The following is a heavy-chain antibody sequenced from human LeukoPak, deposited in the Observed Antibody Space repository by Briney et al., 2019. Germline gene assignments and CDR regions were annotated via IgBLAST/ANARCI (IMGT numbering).Heavy chain of an antibody. V-gene: IGHV3-74*01. D-gene: IGHD3-9*01. CDR1: GFTFSSYW. J-gene: IGHJ4*02. CDR3: ARAPYDILTGYFQSFDY. CDR2: INSDGSST. Sequence: PGGSLRLSCAASGFTFSSYWMHWVRQAPGKGLVWVSRINSDGSSTSYADSVKGRFTISRDNAKNTLYLQMNSLRAEGTAVYYCARAPYDILTGYFQSFDYWGQGTLVTVSS.